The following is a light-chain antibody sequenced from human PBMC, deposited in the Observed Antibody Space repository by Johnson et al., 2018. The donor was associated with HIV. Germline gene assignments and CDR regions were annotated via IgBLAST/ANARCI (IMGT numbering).Light chain of an antibody. CDR1: SSNIGKND. CDR3: GTWDSSLSVYV. Sequence: QSVLTQPPSVSAAPGQKVTISCSGSSSNIGKNDVSWYRHLPGTAPKLLIYDNYKRPSGIPDRFSGSKSGTSATLDITGLQTGDEADYYCGTWDSSLSVYVFATGTKVTVL. CDR2: DNY. V-gene: IGLV1-51*01. J-gene: IGLJ1*01.